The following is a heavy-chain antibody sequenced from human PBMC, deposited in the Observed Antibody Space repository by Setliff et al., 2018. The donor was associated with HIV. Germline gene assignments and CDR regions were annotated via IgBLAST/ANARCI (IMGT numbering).Heavy chain of an antibody. V-gene: IGHV1-2*02. CDR3: ATLRLTGDSVDY. Sequence: ASVKVSCKASGYTFTGYYMHWVRQAPGQGLEWMAMVSPFDDGTNYAQKFQGRVTMTRDTSISTAYMELSRLRSEDTAIYYCATLRLTGDSVDYWGQGTLVTVSS. D-gene: IGHD7-27*01. CDR1: GYTFTGYY. J-gene: IGHJ4*02. CDR2: VSPFDDGT.